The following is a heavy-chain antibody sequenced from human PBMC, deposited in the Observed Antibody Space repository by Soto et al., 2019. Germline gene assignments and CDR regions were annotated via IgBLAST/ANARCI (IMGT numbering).Heavy chain of an antibody. Sequence: GGSLRLSCAASGFTFSSYWMSWVRQAPGKGLEWVANIKRDGSEKYYVDSVKGRFTISRDNAKNSLYLQMNSLRAEDTAVYYCARDNSDKYYDFWSGYSPALLYYYYGMDVWGQGTTVTVSS. J-gene: IGHJ6*02. CDR2: IKRDGSEK. D-gene: IGHD3-3*01. CDR1: GFTFSSYW. V-gene: IGHV3-7*03. CDR3: ARDNSDKYYDFWSGYSPALLYYYYGMDV.